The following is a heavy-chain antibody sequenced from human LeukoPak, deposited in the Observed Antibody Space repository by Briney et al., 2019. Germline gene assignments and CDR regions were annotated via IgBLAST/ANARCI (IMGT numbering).Heavy chain of an antibody. CDR3: ARRMAVAGIDAFDI. CDR2: INTNTGNP. CDR1: GYTFTSYA. Sequence: ASVKVSCKASGYTFTSYAMNWVRQAPGQGLEWMGWINTNTGNPTYAQGFTGRFVFSLDTSVSTAYLQISSLKAEDTAVYYCARRMAVAGIDAFDIWGQGTMVTVSS. D-gene: IGHD6-19*01. V-gene: IGHV7-4-1*02. J-gene: IGHJ3*02.